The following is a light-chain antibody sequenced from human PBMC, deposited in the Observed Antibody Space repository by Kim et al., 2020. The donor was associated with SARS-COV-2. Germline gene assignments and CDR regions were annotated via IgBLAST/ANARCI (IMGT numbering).Light chain of an antibody. Sequence: DTQMTQSPSTLSASVGDRVTITCRASQSISTWLAWYQKKPGKAPNLLIYDASSLESGVPSRFSGSGSGTEFTLTISSLQPDDFATYYCQQHNTYPYTFGQGTKLEI. V-gene: IGKV1-5*01. CDR1: QSISTW. CDR3: QQHNTYPYT. J-gene: IGKJ2*01. CDR2: DAS.